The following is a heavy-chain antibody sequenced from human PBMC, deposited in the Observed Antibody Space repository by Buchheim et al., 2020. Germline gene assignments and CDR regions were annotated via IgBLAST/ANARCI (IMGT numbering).Heavy chain of an antibody. CDR2: INSDGSST. CDR3: TGEPATPGTSWFDP. CDR1: GFTFSSYW. D-gene: IGHD6-13*01. J-gene: IGHJ5*02. V-gene: IGHV3-74*01. Sequence: EVQLVESGGGLVQPGGSLRLSCAASGFTFSSYWMHWVRQAPGKGLVWVSRINSDGSSTTYADSVKGRFTISRENAKNTLYLQMNSLRVEDTAVYYCTGEPATPGTSWFDPWGQGTL.